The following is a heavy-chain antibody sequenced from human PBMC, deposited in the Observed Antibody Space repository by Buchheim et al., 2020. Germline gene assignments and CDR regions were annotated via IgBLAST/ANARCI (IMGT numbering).Heavy chain of an antibody. Sequence: QVQLQQWGAGLLKPSETLSLTCAVYGGSFSGYYWSWIRQPPGKGLEWIGEINHSGSTNYNPSLKSRVTISVDTSKNQFSLKLSSVTAADTAVYYCARRRMGYSQSARFYYFDYWGQGTL. V-gene: IGHV4-34*01. CDR1: GGSFSGYY. J-gene: IGHJ4*02. CDR3: ARRRMGYSQSARFYYFDY. D-gene: IGHD5-18*01. CDR2: INHSGST.